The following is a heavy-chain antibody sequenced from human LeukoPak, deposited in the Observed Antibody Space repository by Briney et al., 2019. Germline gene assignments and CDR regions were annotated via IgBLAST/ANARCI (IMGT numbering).Heavy chain of an antibody. CDR3: ARASPSTTRPSVYYYMDV. V-gene: IGHV4-30-2*01. Sequence: SQTLSLTCTVSGGSISSGGYYWSWIRQPPGKGPAWIGYIQYGGSTYYNPSLKSRVTLSLDKSKNQLSLNLSLVTAADTAVYYCARASPSTTRPSVYYYMDVWGKGTTVTVSS. J-gene: IGHJ6*03. CDR1: GGSISSGGYY. D-gene: IGHD1-1*01. CDR2: IQYGGST.